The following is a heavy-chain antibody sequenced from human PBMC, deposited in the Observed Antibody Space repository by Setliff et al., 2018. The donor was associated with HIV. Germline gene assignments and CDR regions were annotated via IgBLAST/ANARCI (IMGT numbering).Heavy chain of an antibody. CDR1: GDSISGAGFY. CDR2: LYYSGST. V-gene: IGHV4-31*03. Sequence: PSETLSLTCTVYGDSISGAGFYWTWIRQLPGKVLEWIGYLYYSGSTYYNPSLKSRVTISLGTPRWQFSLTLNSVSAAYTAVYFCAREAMYYYDTSGHPQGFDYWVQGTLITVS. D-gene: IGHD3-22*01. CDR3: AREAMYYYDTSGHPQGFDY. J-gene: IGHJ4*02.